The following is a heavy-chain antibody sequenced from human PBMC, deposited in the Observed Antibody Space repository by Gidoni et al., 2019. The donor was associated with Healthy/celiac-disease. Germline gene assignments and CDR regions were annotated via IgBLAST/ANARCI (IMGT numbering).Heavy chain of an antibody. J-gene: IGHJ6*03. V-gene: IGHV1-69*01. CDR2: IIPIFGTA. Sequence: QVQLVQSGAEVKKPGSSVKVSCKASGCTFSSYAISWVRQAPGQGLEWMGGIIPIFGTANYAQKFQGRVTITADESTSTAYMELSSLRSEDTAVYYCARNEQLSSYYYYYYYMDVWGKGTTVTVSS. CDR1: GCTFSSYA. D-gene: IGHD6-13*01. CDR3: ARNEQLSSYYYYYYYMDV.